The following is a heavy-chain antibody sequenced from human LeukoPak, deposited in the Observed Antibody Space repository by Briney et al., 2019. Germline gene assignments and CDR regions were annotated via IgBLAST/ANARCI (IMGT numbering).Heavy chain of an antibody. J-gene: IGHJ6*02. CDR2: IIPIFGTA. CDR1: GGTFSSYA. CDR3: GREKVGIAAAAPGHYYYGMDV. Sequence: GASVKVSCKASGGTFSSYAISWVRQAPGQGLEWMGGIIPIFGTANYAQKFQGRVTITADESTSTAYMELSSLRSEDTAVYYCGREKVGIAAAAPGHYYYGMDVWGQGTTVTVSS. V-gene: IGHV1-69*13. D-gene: IGHD6-13*01.